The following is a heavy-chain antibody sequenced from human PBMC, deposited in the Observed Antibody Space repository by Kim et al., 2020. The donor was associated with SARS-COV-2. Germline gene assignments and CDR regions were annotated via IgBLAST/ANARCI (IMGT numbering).Heavy chain of an antibody. CDR3: SRVVVAATSAEPNWFDP. CDR2: IYYSGST. V-gene: IGHV4-59*01. J-gene: IGHJ5*02. CDR1: GGSISGYY. Sequence: SETLSLTCTVSGGSISGYYWSWIRQPPGKGLEWIGYIYYSGSTNYNPSLKSRVTISVDTSKNQFSLKLRFVTAADTALYYCSRVVVAATSAEPNWFDPWGQGTLIIVSS. D-gene: IGHD2-15*01.